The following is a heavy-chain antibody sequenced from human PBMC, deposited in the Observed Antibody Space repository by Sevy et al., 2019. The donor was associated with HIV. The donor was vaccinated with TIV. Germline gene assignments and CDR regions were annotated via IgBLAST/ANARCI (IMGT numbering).Heavy chain of an antibody. J-gene: IGHJ3*02. Sequence: GGSLRLSCAASGFTFSSHSFNWVRQAPGKGLEWISYISSTSSTIFYADSVMDRFTISRDNAKNSLYLQMNSLRAEDTAVYYCARPLGYCSSTSCPYIIDIWGQGTMVTVSS. D-gene: IGHD2-2*01. CDR1: GFTFSSHS. CDR3: ARPLGYCSSTSCPYIIDI. CDR2: ISSTSSTI. V-gene: IGHV3-48*01.